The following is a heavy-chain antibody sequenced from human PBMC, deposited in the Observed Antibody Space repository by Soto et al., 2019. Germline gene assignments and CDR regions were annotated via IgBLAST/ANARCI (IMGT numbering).Heavy chain of an antibody. J-gene: IGHJ6*02. Sequence: QVQLVQSGAEVKKPGSSVKVSCKASGGTFSSYAISWVRQAPGQGLEWLGGIIPIFGTANSAQKFQGRVTITADESTSTAYMELSGLRSDDTAMFSSATQRGGRGYSYGPNYYYYYVKDVWGQGTTITVSS. CDR2: IIPIFGTA. CDR1: GGTFSSYA. CDR3: ATQRGGRGYSYGPNYYYYYVKDV. D-gene: IGHD5-18*01. V-gene: IGHV1-69*01.